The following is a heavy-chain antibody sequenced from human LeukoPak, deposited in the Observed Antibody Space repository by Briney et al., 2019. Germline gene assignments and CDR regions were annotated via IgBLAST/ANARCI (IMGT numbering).Heavy chain of an antibody. CDR1: GFPFSSYW. V-gene: IGHV3-7*01. J-gene: IGHJ3*02. Sequence: PGGSLRLSCAASGFPFSSYWMAWVRQAPGKGLEWVATITLDGSDSYYVDSVKGRFTVSRDNAKNSLYLQMNSLRDEDTAVYYCARDGMVRGVIIWDAFDIWGQGTMVTVSS. D-gene: IGHD3-10*01. CDR2: ITLDGSDS. CDR3: ARDGMVRGVIIWDAFDI.